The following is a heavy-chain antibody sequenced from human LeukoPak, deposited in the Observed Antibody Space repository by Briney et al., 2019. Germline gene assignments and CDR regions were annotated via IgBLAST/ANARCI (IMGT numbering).Heavy chain of an antibody. CDR1: GFIFSGYW. CDR3: AKNIAAPGRDSYCLYGMDV. D-gene: IGHD6-25*01. J-gene: IGHJ6*02. Sequence: PGGSLRLSCAASGFIFSGYWMTWVRQAPGKGLEWVASIKQDGSDQHYVDAVKGRFTISRDNAKNSLYLQMNNLRADDTAVYYCAKNIAAPGRDSYCLYGMDVWGQGTTVTVSS. CDR2: IKQDGSDQ. V-gene: IGHV3-7*01.